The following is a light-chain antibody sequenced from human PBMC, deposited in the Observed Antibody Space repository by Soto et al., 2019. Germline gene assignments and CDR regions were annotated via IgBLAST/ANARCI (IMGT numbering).Light chain of an antibody. CDR1: SSNIGAGYD. CDR3: QSYDSSLSGWV. J-gene: IGLJ3*02. V-gene: IGLV1-40*01. Sequence: QSVLTQPPSVSGAPGQRVTISCTESSSNIGAGYDVHWYPQLPGTAPKLLIYGNSNRPSGVPDRFSGSKSGTSASLANTGIQAEDEADYYCQSYDSSLSGWVFGGGTKLTLL. CDR2: GNS.